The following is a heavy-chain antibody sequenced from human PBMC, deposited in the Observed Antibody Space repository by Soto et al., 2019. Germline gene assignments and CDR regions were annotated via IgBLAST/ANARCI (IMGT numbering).Heavy chain of an antibody. Sequence: EVQLVESGGGLVQPGGSLRLSCAASGFTFSSYSMNWVRQAPGKGLEWVSYISSSSSTIYYADSVKGRFTISRDNAKTSLYLQRNSLRAEDTAVYYCGTTVVLPYCGMDVWCQGTTFTVSS. V-gene: IGHV3-48*01. J-gene: IGHJ6*02. CDR3: GTTVVLPYCGMDV. CDR1: GFTFSSYS. CDR2: ISSSSSTI. D-gene: IGHD4-17*01.